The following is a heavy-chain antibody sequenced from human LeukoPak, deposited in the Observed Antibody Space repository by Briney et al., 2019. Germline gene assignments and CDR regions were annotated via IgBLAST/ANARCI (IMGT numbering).Heavy chain of an antibody. CDR3: AKGGYSSGWYGVDY. CDR2: ISGSGGST. Sequence: PGGSLRLSCAASGFTFSSYAMSWVRQAPGKGLEWVSSISGSGGSTHYADSVKGRFTISRDSPKNTLYLQINSLRAEDTAVYYCAKGGYSSGWYGVDYWGQGTLVTVSS. D-gene: IGHD6-19*01. J-gene: IGHJ4*02. V-gene: IGHV3-23*01. CDR1: GFTFSSYA.